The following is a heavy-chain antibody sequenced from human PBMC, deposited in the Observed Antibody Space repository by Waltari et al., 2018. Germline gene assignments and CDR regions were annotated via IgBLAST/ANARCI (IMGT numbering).Heavy chain of an antibody. V-gene: IGHV3-23*01. CDR3: AKGSRGYTNYFFDS. Sequence: EVQLLESAGGLVQPGDALRLSSAASGLPFLGFARTWVRQAPGEGLGCVASISGSGATPFYADSVKGRFTIVRDNSRDTVYLQMNSLRVDDSAVYYCAKGSRGYTNYFFDSWGQGTLVSVSS. CDR1: GLPFLGFA. D-gene: IGHD3-16*02. CDR2: ISGSGATP. J-gene: IGHJ4*02.